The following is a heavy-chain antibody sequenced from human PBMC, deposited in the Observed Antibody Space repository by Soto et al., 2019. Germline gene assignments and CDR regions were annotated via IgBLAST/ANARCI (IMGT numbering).Heavy chain of an antibody. CDR2: IYPGDSDT. CDR1: GYSFTSYW. CDR3: AREGSGYCSLYYGMDV. D-gene: IGHD3-22*01. V-gene: IGHV5-51*01. Sequence: GESLKISCKGSGYSFTSYWIGWVRQMPGKGLEWMGIIYPGDSDTRYSPSFQGQVTISADKSISTAYLQWSSLKASDTAMYYCAREGSGYCSLYYGMDVWGQGTTVTVSS. J-gene: IGHJ6*02.